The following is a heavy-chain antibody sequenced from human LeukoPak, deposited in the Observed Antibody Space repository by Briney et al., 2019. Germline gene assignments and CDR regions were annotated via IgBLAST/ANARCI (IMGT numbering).Heavy chain of an antibody. CDR1: GFTFSTYA. CDR3: ARDAGAVAGTTYWYLDL. Sequence: PGGSLRLSCAASGFTFSTYAIHWVRQAPGRGLEWVAYISYDGITKYYADSVKGRFTISRDNSENILYIQMNSLRVEDTAVYYCARDAGAVAGTTYWYLDLWGRGTLVIVSS. CDR2: ISYDGITK. V-gene: IGHV3-30*14. D-gene: IGHD6-19*01. J-gene: IGHJ2*01.